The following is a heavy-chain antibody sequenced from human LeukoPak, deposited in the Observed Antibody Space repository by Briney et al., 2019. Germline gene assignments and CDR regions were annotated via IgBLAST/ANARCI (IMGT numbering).Heavy chain of an antibody. J-gene: IGHJ4*02. Sequence: ASVKVCCTASGVTFSSYTISWVRQAPGQGLEWMGRIIPILGIANYAQKFQGRVTITADKSTSTAYMELSSLRSEDTAVYYCATRHLGANDYWGQGTLVTVSS. V-gene: IGHV1-69*02. CDR2: IIPILGIA. CDR1: GVTFSSYT. CDR3: ATRHLGANDY. D-gene: IGHD4/OR15-4a*01.